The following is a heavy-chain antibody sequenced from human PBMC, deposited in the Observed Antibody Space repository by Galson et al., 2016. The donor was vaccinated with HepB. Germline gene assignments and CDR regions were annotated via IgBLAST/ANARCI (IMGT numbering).Heavy chain of an antibody. J-gene: IGHJ6*04. D-gene: IGHD3-10*01. CDR3: VRQDFGYYGGDV. Sequence: SLRLSCAASGFTFSSYGFHWVRQAPGKGLEWVAVIWFDGTKKDYVDPVKGRFIISRDNSKNTLYLQMNSLRAEDTSTYYCVRQDFGYYGGDVWGKGTTVTASS. CDR1: GFTFSSYG. CDR2: IWFDGTKK. V-gene: IGHV3-33*01.